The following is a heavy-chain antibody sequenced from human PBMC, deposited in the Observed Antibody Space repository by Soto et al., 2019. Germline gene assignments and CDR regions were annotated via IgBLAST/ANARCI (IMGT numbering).Heavy chain of an antibody. J-gene: IGHJ4*02. D-gene: IGHD3-10*01. Sequence: GESLKISCKGSGYSFTSYWIGWVRQMPGKGLEWMGIIYPGDSDTRYSPSFQGQVTISADKSISTAYLQWSSLKASDTAMYYCARQSDGSGSYLPYYFDYWGQGTLVTVSS. CDR2: IYPGDSDT. CDR1: GYSFTSYW. V-gene: IGHV5-51*01. CDR3: ARQSDGSGSYLPYYFDY.